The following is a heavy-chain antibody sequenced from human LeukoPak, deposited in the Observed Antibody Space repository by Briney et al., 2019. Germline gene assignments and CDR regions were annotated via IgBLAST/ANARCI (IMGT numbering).Heavy chain of an antibody. CDR3: AREAPYDILTGYYKLVFDY. J-gene: IGHJ4*02. D-gene: IGHD3-9*01. Sequence: SETLSLTCAVYGGSFSGYYWSWIRQPPGKGLEWIGEINHSGSTNYNPSLKSRVTISVDTSKNQFSLKLSSVTAADTAVYYCAREAPYDILTGYYKLVFDYWGQGTLVTVSS. V-gene: IGHV4-34*01. CDR2: INHSGST. CDR1: GGSFSGYY.